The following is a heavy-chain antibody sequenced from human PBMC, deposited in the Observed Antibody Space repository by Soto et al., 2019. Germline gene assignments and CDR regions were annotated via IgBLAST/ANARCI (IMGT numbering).Heavy chain of an antibody. D-gene: IGHD1-26*01. CDR3: ASVRSGWFDP. CDR1: GYTFTSYD. Sequence: QVQLVQSGAEVKKPGASVKVSCKASGYTFTSYDINWVRQATGQGVEWMGWMNHNNGNTGDAQKFEARVTMTRNTTISTAYMELRSLRSGATAVYYCASVRSGWFDPWGQGTLVTVSS. V-gene: IGHV1-8*01. CDR2: MNHNNGNT. J-gene: IGHJ5*02.